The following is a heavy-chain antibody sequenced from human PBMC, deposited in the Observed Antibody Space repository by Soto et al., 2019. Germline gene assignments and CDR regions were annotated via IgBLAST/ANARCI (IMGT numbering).Heavy chain of an antibody. CDR2: ISSSSSSTI. D-gene: IGHD6-13*01. CDR1: GFTFSSYS. V-gene: IGHV3-48*02. Sequence: LRLSCAASGFTFSSYSMNWVRQAPGKGLEWVSYISSSSSSTIYYADSVKGRFTISRDNAKNSLYLQMNSLRDEDTAVYYCARDGSSSWYDWFDPWGQGTLVTVSS. J-gene: IGHJ5*02. CDR3: ARDGSSSWYDWFDP.